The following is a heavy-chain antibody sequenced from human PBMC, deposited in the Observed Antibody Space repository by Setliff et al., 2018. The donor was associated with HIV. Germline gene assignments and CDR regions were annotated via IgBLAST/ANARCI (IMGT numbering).Heavy chain of an antibody. V-gene: IGHV3-35*01. Sequence: GGSLRLSCAASGFTFSNCDMNWVHQAPGKGLEWVSGVSWNGSRTHYADSVKGRFIISRDNSRNTLYLQTNSLRAEDTAVYYCAKPPRPSSWPQYYFDYWGQGTLVTVSS. CDR1: GFTFSNCD. CDR3: AKPPRPSSWPQYYFDY. J-gene: IGHJ4*02. CDR2: VSWNGSRT. D-gene: IGHD6-13*01.